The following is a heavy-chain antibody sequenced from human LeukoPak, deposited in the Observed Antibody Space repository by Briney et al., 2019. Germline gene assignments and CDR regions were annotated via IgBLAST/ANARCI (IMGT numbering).Heavy chain of an antibody. V-gene: IGHV4-31*03. CDR2: IYYSGST. J-gene: IGHJ4*02. CDR1: GGSISSGGYY. CDR3: VRRLFGEPRVDY. Sequence: SETLSLTCTVSGGSISSGGYYWSWIRQHPGKGLEWIGYIYYSGSTSYNPSLKSRVTISVDTSKNQFSLKLSSVTAADTAVYYCVRRLFGEPRVDYWGQGTLVTVSA. D-gene: IGHD3-10*01.